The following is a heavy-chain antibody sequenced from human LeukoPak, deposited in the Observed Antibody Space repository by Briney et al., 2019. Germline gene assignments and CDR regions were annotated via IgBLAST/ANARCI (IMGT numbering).Heavy chain of an antibody. V-gene: IGHV4-4*07. Sequence: SETLSLTCTVSGGSISSYYWSWIRQPAGKGLEWIGRIYTSGSTNYNPSLKSRVTMSVDTSKNQFSLKLSSVTAADTAVYYCAGAVLLWFGEXXDXXWFHPXXQXTXXTVX. CDR2: IYTSGST. D-gene: IGHD3-10*01. CDR1: GGSISSYY. CDR3: AGAVLLWFGEXXDXXWFHP. J-gene: IGHJ5*02.